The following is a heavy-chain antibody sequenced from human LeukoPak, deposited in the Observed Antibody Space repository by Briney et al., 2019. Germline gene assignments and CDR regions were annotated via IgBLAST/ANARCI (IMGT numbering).Heavy chain of an antibody. CDR1: GFTFSSYW. D-gene: IGHD1-7*01. CDR2: ISQDGSEK. V-gene: IGHV3-7*01. Sequence: GGSLKLSCAASGFTFSSYWMSWVRQAPGKGLEWVGQISQDGSEKYYVDSVRGRFTFSRDNAKNSLYLQMNSLRAEDTAVYYCARDSSGTTFDYWGQGTLVTVSS. CDR3: ARDSSGTTFDY. J-gene: IGHJ4*02.